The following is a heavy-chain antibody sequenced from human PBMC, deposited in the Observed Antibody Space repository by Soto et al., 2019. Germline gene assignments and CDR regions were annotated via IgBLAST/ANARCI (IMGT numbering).Heavy chain of an antibody. D-gene: IGHD2-2*01. CDR2: IYYSGST. CDR3: ARRDCSSTSCYVHPDAFDI. J-gene: IGHJ3*02. Sequence: PSETLSLTCTVSGGSISSSSYYWGWIRQPPGKGLEWIGSIYYSGSTYYNPSLKSRVTISVDTSKNQFSLKLSSVTAADTAVYYCARRDCSSTSCYVHPDAFDIWGQGTMVTVSS. V-gene: IGHV4-39*01. CDR1: GGSISSSSYY.